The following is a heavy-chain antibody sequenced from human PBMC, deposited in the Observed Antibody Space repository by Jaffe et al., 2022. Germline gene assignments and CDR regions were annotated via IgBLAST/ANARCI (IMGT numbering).Heavy chain of an antibody. CDR2: ISYDGNNK. J-gene: IGHJ4*02. CDR1: GFTFSSYG. V-gene: IGHV3-30*18. Sequence: QVQLVESGGGVVQPGRSLRLSCAASGFTFSSYGMHWVRQAPGKGLEWVAVISYDGNNKYYADSVKGRFTISRDNSKNTLYLQMNSLRAEDTAVYYCAKDRSALWTSGWEVDYWGQGTLVTVSS. CDR3: AKDRSALWTSGWEVDY. D-gene: IGHD6-19*01.